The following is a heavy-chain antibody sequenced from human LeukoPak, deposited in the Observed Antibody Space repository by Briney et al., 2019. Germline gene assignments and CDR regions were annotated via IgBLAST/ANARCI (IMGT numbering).Heavy chain of an antibody. D-gene: IGHD5-12*01. J-gene: IGHJ4*02. CDR3: ARDGGVSGYDLLDY. Sequence: GRSLRLSCAASGFTFSSFWMTWVRQAPGKGLEWVANINQDGSEKYYVDSVKGRCTISRDNAKNSVYLQMNSLRAEDTAVYYCARDGGVSGYDLLDYWGQGTLVTVSS. V-gene: IGHV3-7*01. CDR2: INQDGSEK. CDR1: GFTFSSFW.